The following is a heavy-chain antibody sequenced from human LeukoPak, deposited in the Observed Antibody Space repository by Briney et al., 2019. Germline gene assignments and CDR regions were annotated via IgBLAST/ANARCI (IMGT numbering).Heavy chain of an antibody. CDR3: ARRITVVRGTGAFDI. J-gene: IGHJ3*02. V-gene: IGHV5-51*01. Sequence: GEPLKISCKGSGYTFTTYSIGWVRQLPGKGLEWMGIIYPGDSDTTYSPSFQGQVKISSDKSTTTAYLQWTGLKASDTAMYYCARRITVVRGTGAFDIWGQGTMVTVSS. CDR2: IYPGDSDT. D-gene: IGHD3-10*01. CDR1: GYTFTTYS.